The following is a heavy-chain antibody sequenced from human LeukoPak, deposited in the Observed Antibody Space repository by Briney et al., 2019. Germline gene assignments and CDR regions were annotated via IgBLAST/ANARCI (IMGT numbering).Heavy chain of an antibody. CDR2: IYYSGST. Sequence: SETLSLTCTVSGGSISSGNYYWSWIRQPPGKGLEWIGYIYYSGSTYYHPSLKSRVTISVDTSKNQFSLKLSSVTAADTAVYYCAREGGGYGFYWGQGTLVTVSS. CDR1: GGSISSGNYY. V-gene: IGHV4-30-4*08. D-gene: IGHD5-12*01. J-gene: IGHJ4*02. CDR3: AREGGGYGFY.